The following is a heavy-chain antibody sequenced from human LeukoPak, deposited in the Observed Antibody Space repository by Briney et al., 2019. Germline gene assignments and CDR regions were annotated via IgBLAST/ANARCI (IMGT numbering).Heavy chain of an antibody. V-gene: IGHV1-2*04. D-gene: IGHD2-2*02. J-gene: IGHJ4*02. CDR3: ARVNGFTPPTLVVYPYYFDY. CDR2: MNPNSGAT. CDR1: GYTFTGYH. Sequence: ASVMLSCKASGYTFTGYHLHWVRQAPGQGLEWMGWMNPNSGATNFAQKYQGWVTMTRDTSISTAYMDLRGLRSEDTAVYYCARVNGFTPPTLVVYPYYFDYWGQGTLVTVSS.